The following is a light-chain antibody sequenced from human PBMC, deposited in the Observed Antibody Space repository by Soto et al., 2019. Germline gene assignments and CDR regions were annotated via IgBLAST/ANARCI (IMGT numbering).Light chain of an antibody. J-gene: IGKJ1*01. CDR2: EAT. CDR3: QQSFVSPWT. CDR1: QNIHKY. Sequence: DIQMTQSPSSLSASVGDRVTISCRSSQNIHKYLNWYQQRPGKAPKLLVYEATSLETGASSKFSGSGSGTEFTLTINSLQPEDFATYYCQQSFVSPWTFGQGT. V-gene: IGKV1-39*01.